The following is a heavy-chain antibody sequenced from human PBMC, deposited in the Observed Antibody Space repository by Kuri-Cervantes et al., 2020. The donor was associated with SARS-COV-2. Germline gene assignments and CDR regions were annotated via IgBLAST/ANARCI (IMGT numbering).Heavy chain of an antibody. Sequence: GGSLRLSCAASGFSFSSYGMSWVRQAPGKGLEWVSSISSSSSYIYYADSVKGRFTISRDNAKNSLYLQMNSLRAEDTAVYYCARGELGISDYWGQGTLVTVSS. CDR3: ARGELGISDY. CDR2: ISSSSSYI. D-gene: IGHD7-27*01. CDR1: GFSFSSYG. J-gene: IGHJ4*02. V-gene: IGHV3-21*01.